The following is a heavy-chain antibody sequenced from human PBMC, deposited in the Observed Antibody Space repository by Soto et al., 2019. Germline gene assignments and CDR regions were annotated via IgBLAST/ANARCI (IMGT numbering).Heavy chain of an antibody. CDR3: AKGLYCSGISCYSYYFYYYMDV. CDR2: IRVSGDSA. CDR1: GFTFSSYA. Sequence: GGSLRLSCAASGFTFSSYAMSWVRQAPGKGLEWVSAIRVSGDSAYYADSVKGRFTISRDNSKNTLYLQMNSLRAEDTAVYYCAKGLYCSGISCYSYYFYYYMDVWGKGTTVTVSS. J-gene: IGHJ6*03. D-gene: IGHD2-15*01. V-gene: IGHV3-23*01.